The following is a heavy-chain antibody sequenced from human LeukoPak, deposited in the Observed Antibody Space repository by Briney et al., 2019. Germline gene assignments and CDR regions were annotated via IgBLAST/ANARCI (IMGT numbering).Heavy chain of an antibody. Sequence: ASVKVSCKASGYTFTSYGIAWVRQAPGQGLEWMGWISAYNGNTKYAQNLQGRVTMTTDTSTSTAYMDLRSLRSDDTAVYYCARTNVYYYASSDYYPYFDYWAQGTLVTVSS. J-gene: IGHJ4*02. D-gene: IGHD3-22*01. V-gene: IGHV1-18*01. CDR1: GYTFTSYG. CDR2: ISAYNGNT. CDR3: ARTNVYYYASSDYYPYFDY.